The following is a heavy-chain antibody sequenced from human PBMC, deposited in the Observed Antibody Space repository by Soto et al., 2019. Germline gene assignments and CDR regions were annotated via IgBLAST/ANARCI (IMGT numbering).Heavy chain of an antibody. CDR1: GFAFSHFA. Sequence: QVQLVESGGSVVQPGRSLSLSCTASGFAFSHFAMHWVRQAPGKGLEWVAVISYDGNNRYNADSVKGRFTISRDNSMSTLYLQMTSLRAEDTALYYCAREDYGQYYFDYWGQGALVTVSS. V-gene: IGHV3-30-3*01. D-gene: IGHD3-10*01. CDR3: AREDYGQYYFDY. J-gene: IGHJ4*02. CDR2: ISYDGNNR.